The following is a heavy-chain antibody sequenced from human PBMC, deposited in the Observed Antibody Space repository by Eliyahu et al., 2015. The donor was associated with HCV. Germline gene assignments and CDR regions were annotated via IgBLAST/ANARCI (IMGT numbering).Heavy chain of an antibody. CDR2: LYHSGAT. Sequence: QVQLQESGPGLVKPSETLSLSCXVPGYSISSGXYXGWIRXPPGKGLEWIGSLYHSGATYYNPSLKSRVTISLDTSKDQFSLKLNSVTAADTAIYYCARAPPHSGGWYNFWGQGTLVTVSS. CDR1: GYSISSGXY. CDR3: ARAPPHSGGWYNF. J-gene: IGHJ4*02. D-gene: IGHD6-19*01. V-gene: IGHV4-38-2*01.